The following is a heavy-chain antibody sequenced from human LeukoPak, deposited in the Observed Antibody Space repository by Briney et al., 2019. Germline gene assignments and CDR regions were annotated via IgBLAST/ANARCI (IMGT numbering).Heavy chain of an antibody. CDR3: ARGASIVVVPAAAPSYYFDY. J-gene: IGHJ4*02. CDR2: INHSGST. V-gene: IGHV4-34*01. CDR1: GGSFSGYY. Sequence: SETLSLTCAVYGGSFSGYYWSCIRQPPGKGLEWIGEINHSGSTNYNPSLKSRVTISVDTSKNQFSLKLSSVTAADTAVYYCARGASIVVVPAAAPSYYFDYWGQGTLVTVSS. D-gene: IGHD2-2*01.